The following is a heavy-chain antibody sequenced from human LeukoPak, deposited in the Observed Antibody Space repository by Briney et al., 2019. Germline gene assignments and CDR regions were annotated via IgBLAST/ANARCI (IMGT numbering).Heavy chain of an antibody. CDR3: ARGLLLGGSSSWYLFDP. J-gene: IGHJ5*02. D-gene: IGHD6-13*01. CDR1: GYTFTSYG. CDR2: ISAYNGNT. V-gene: IGHV1-18*01. Sequence: ASVKVSCKASGYTFTSYGISWVRQAPGQGLEWMGWISAYNGNTNYAQKLQGRVTMTTDTSTSTAYMELRSLRSDDTAVYYCARGLLLGGSSSWYLFDPWGQGTLVTVSS.